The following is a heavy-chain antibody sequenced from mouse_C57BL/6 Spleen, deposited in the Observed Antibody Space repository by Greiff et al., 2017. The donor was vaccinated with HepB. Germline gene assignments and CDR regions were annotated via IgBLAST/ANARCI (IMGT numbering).Heavy chain of an antibody. V-gene: IGHV1-82*01. J-gene: IGHJ2*01. CDR1: GYAFSSSW. D-gene: IGHD1-1*01. CDR2: IYPGDGDT. Sequence: VQLQQSGPELVKPGASVKISSKASGYAFSSSWLNWVKQRPGNGLEWIGRIYPGDGDTNYNGKFKGKATLTADKSSSTAYMQLSSLTSEDSAVYFCALYGSSSGSFDYWCQGTPLSVSS. CDR3: ALYGSSSGSFDY.